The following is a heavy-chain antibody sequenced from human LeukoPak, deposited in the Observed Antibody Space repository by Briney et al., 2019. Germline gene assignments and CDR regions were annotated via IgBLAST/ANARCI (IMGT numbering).Heavy chain of an antibody. CDR2: ISSSGSTI. D-gene: IGHD2-2*02. V-gene: IGHV3-11*01. CDR1: GFTFSDYY. Sequence: GGSLRLSCAASGFTFSDYYMSWIRQAPGKGLEWVSCISSSGSTIYYADSVKGRFTISRDNAKNSLYLQMNSLRAEDTAVYYCARDRVVVVPAAISYYYYYYGMDVWGQGTTVTVSS. J-gene: IGHJ6*02. CDR3: ARDRVVVVPAAISYYYYYYGMDV.